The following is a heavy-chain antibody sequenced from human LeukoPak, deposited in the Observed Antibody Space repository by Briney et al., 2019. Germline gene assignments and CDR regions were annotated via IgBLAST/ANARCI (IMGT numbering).Heavy chain of an antibody. CDR3: ARAGGRGYRRTSNWFDP. Sequence: SETLSLPCAVYGGSFSGYYWSWIRQPPGKGLEWIGEINHSGSTNYKPSLKSRVTISVDTSKHQFSLKLSSVTAADTAVYYCARAGGRGYRRTSNWFDPWGQGTLGTVSS. D-gene: IGHD6-13*01. CDR2: INHSGST. J-gene: IGHJ5*02. CDR1: GGSFSGYY. V-gene: IGHV4-34*01.